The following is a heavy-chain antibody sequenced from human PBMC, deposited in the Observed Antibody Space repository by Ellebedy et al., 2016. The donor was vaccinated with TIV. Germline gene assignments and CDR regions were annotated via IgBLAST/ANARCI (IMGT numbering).Heavy chain of an antibody. V-gene: IGHV4-34*01. CDR1: GFTFSSYS. CDR3: ARLDSSGYYYYYGMDV. J-gene: IGHJ6*02. D-gene: IGHD3-22*01. CDR2: INHSGST. Sequence: ESLKISXAASGFTFSSYSMNWVRQAPGKGLEWIGEINHSGSTNYNPSLKSRVTISVDTSKNQFSLRLSSVTAADTAVYYCARLDSSGYYYYYGMDVWGQGTTVTVSS.